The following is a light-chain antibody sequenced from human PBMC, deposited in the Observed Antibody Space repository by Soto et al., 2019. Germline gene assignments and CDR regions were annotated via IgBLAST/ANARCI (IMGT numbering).Light chain of an antibody. V-gene: IGKV3-20*01. CDR2: GAS. CDR3: QQYGYSFRA. J-gene: IGKJ1*01. CDR1: QRVSSSY. Sequence: PGERATLSCRASQRVSSSYLSWYQRKPGQAPRLLIYGASSRATGIPDRFSGSGSGTDFTLTISRLEPEDFAVYYCQQYGYSFRAFGQGTKVEL.